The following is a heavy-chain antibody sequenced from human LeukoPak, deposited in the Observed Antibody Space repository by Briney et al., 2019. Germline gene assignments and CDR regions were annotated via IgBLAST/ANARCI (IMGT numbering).Heavy chain of an antibody. D-gene: IGHD6-13*01. Sequence: GGSLRLSCSASGFIISNYAMHWVRQAPGKGLEYVPAISANGGSTYYADSVKGRFTISRDNSKNTLYLQMSSLRAEDTAIYHCVKDLYKGDSSSWYYFHYWGQGTLVTVSS. CDR1: GFIISNYA. V-gene: IGHV3-64D*06. J-gene: IGHJ4*02. CDR2: ISANGGST. CDR3: VKDLYKGDSSSWYYFHY.